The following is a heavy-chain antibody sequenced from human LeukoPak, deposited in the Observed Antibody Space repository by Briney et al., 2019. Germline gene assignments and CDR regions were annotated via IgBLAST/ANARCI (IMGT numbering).Heavy chain of an antibody. V-gene: IGHV3-23*01. CDR1: GFTFSSYA. Sequence: PGGSLRLSCAASGFTFSSYAMSWVRQAPGKGLEWVSTISTSGGSTYYADSVKGRFTISRDSSRSTLYLQMHSLRAEDTAVYYCAKDRPYISSWYGCSTPWGQGTLVTVSS. J-gene: IGHJ5*02. D-gene: IGHD6-13*01. CDR3: AKDRPYISSWYGCSTP. CDR2: ISTSGGST.